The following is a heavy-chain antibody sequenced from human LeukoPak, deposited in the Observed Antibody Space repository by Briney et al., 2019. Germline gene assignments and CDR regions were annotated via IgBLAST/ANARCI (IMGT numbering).Heavy chain of an antibody. Sequence: ASVKVSCKASGYTFIGYYMHWVRQAPGQGLEWMGWINPNSGGTNYAQKFQGWVTMTRDTSISTAYMELSRLRSDDTAVYYCARVGIRGAYHFDYWGQGTLVTVSS. J-gene: IGHJ4*02. D-gene: IGHD3-10*01. CDR1: GYTFIGYY. CDR3: ARVGIRGAYHFDY. CDR2: INPNSGGT. V-gene: IGHV1-2*04.